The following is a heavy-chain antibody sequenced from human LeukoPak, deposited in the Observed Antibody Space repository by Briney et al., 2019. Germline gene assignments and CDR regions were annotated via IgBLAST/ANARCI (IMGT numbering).Heavy chain of an antibody. V-gene: IGHV3-23*01. Sequence: GGSLRLSCAASGFTFSSYAMSWVRQAPGKGLEWVSAISGSGGSTYYADSVKGRFTISGDNSKNTLYLQMNSLRAEDTAVYYCAKLNGGVWGNWFDPWGQGTLVTVSS. J-gene: IGHJ5*02. CDR2: ISGSGGST. CDR3: AKLNGGVWGNWFDP. CDR1: GFTFSSYA. D-gene: IGHD3-16*01.